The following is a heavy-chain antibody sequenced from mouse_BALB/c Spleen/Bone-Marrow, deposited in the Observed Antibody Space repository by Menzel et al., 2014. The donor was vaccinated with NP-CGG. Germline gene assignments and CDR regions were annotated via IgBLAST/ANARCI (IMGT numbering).Heavy chain of an antibody. V-gene: IGHV1-20*02. CDR1: GYSFTGYF. CDR3: VREGSCYGSIYCNAMDY. Sequence: VQLQQSGPELVKPGASVKISCKASGYSFTGYFMNWVMQSHGKSLEWIGRINPYNGDTFYNQKFKGKATLTVDKSSSTAYMAVRIQASEGSAVYYWVREGSCYGSIYCNAMDYWGQGASVTVSS. CDR2: INPYNGDT. D-gene: IGHD1-1*01. J-gene: IGHJ4*01.